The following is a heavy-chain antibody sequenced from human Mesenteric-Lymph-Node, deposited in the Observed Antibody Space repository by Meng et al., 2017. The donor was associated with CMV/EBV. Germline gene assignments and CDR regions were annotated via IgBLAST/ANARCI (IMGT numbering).Heavy chain of an antibody. CDR3: AKNAKLSSGYFDY. Sequence: GESLKISCAASGFTFSSYAMHWVRQAPGKGLEYVSAISSNGGSTYYADSVKGRFTISRDNSKNTLYLQMNSLRAEDTAVYYCAKNAKLSSGYFDYWGQGTLVTAPQ. CDR2: ISSNGGST. D-gene: IGHD6-6*01. CDR1: GFTFSSYA. J-gene: IGHJ4*02. V-gene: IGHV3-64*02.